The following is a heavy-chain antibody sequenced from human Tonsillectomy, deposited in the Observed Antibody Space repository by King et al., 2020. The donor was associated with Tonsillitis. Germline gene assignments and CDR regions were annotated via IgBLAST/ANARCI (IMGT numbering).Heavy chain of an antibody. CDR2: IYPGDSVT. Sequence: LVQSGAEVKKPGESLKISCKGFGNSFSSYWIGWVRQMPGKGLEWMGIIYPGDSVTRYSPSFQGQVTISADKAISTAYLQWSSLKASDTAMYYCARQRDSLGIVDYWGQGTLVTVSS. V-gene: IGHV5-51*01. J-gene: IGHJ4*02. CDR1: GNSFSSYW. D-gene: IGHD7-27*01. CDR3: ARQRDSLGIVDY.